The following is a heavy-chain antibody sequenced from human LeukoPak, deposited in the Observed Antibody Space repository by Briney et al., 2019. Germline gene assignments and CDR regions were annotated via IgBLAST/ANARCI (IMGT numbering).Heavy chain of an antibody. D-gene: IGHD6-6*01. V-gene: IGHV3-23*01. Sequence: PGGSLRLSCTASGFTFSNYAMNWVRQAPGRGLEWVSSISTSGDSTYYADSVKGRFTISRDNSKNTLSLQMNSLRVEDTAVYYCAKDRLVIYYYGMDVWGQGTTVTVSS. CDR3: AKDRLVIYYYGMDV. CDR2: ISTSGDST. CDR1: GFTFSNYA. J-gene: IGHJ6*02.